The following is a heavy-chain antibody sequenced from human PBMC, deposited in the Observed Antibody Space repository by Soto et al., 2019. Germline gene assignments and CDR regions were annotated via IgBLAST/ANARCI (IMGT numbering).Heavy chain of an antibody. CDR1: GYTFTSDD. D-gene: IGHD3-3*01. V-gene: IGHV1-8*01. J-gene: IGHJ6*02. CDR2: MNPNDGNT. Sequence: ASVNVSCKSSGYTFTSDDINWVRQATGQGLEWMGWMNPNDGNTSYSQKFQGRVTMTRDTSASTAFLEVMILKSEDTDVYYCARGERLYYFSYGMDVWGQGPTVTVSS. CDR3: ARGERLYYFSYGMDV.